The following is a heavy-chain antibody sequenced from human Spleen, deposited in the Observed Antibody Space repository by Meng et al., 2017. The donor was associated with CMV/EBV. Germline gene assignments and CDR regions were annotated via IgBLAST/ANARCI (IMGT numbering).Heavy chain of an antibody. D-gene: IGHD5-12*01. J-gene: IGHJ6*02. V-gene: IGHV1-46*01. Sequence: ASVKVSCKAFGYTFTRYYMHWVRQAPGQGLEWMGIINPSGGSTSSAQKFQGRVTMTRDTSTSTVYMELRSLRSDDTAVYYCARGGPNGYEQNYYYGMDVWGQGTTVTVSS. CDR1: GYTFTRYY. CDR3: ARGGPNGYEQNYYYGMDV. CDR2: INPSGGST.